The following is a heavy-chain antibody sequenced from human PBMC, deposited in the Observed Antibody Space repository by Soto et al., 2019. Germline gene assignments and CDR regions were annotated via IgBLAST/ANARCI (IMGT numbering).Heavy chain of an antibody. D-gene: IGHD3-10*01. CDR3: ARLEAGNGSGSYYNGIFDY. V-gene: IGHV4-39*01. J-gene: IGHJ4*02. Sequence: SETLCLTCTVSGGSISSSSYYWGWIRQPPGKGLEWIGSIYYSGSTYYNPSLKSRVTISVDTSKNQCSLKLSSVTAADTAVYYCARLEAGNGSGSYYNGIFDYWGQGTLVTV. CDR1: GGSISSSSYY. CDR2: IYYSGST.